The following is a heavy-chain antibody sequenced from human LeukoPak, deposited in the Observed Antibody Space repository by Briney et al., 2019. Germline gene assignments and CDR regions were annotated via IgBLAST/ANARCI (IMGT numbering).Heavy chain of an antibody. J-gene: IGHJ6*02. Sequence: GGSLSLSCAASGFTQSRHAIHWVRQAPGKGLEYVSAISSNGGSTYYANSVKGRFTISRDNSKNTLYLQMGSLRAEDMAVYYCATVGYTIYYYNGMHVWGQGTTVTVSS. CDR3: ATVGYTIYYYNGMHV. V-gene: IGHV3-64*01. D-gene: IGHD6-13*01. CDR2: ISSNGGST. CDR1: GFTQSRHA.